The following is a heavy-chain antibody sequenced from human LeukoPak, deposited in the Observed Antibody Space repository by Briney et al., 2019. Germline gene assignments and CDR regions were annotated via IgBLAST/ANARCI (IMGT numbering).Heavy chain of an antibody. CDR3: AREYYYGSGSYLGWFDP. V-gene: IGHV4-59*01. D-gene: IGHD3-10*01. J-gene: IGHJ5*02. CDR1: GGSISSYS. Sequence: SETLSLTCTVSGGSISSYSWSWIRQPPGKGLEWVGYIYYSGSTNYNPSLKSRGTISVDTSKNQFSLKLSSVTAADTAVYYCAREYYYGSGSYLGWFDPWGQGTLVTVSS. CDR2: IYYSGST.